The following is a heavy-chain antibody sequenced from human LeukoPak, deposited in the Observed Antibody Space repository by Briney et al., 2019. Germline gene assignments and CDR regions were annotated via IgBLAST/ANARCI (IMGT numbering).Heavy chain of an antibody. V-gene: IGHV4-34*01. D-gene: IGHD6-13*01. J-gene: IGHJ6*02. CDR2: INHSGST. CDR3: GRFPGIAAAGVTYYYGMDV. CDR1: GGSFSGYY. Sequence: SETLSLTCAVYGGSFSGYYWSWIRQPPGKGLEWIGEINHSGSTNYNPSLKSRVTISVDTSKNQFSLKLSSVTAADTAVYYCGRFPGIAAAGVTYYYGMDVWGQGTTVTVSS.